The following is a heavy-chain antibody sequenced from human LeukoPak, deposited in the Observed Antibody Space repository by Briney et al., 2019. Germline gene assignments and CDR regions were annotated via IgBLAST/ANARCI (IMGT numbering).Heavy chain of an antibody. CDR3: AQPSATWFDP. Sequence: ASVKVSCKASGGTFSSYASSWVRQAPGQGLEWMGGIIPIFGTANYAQKFQGRVTITADKSTSTAYMELSSLRSEDTAVYYCAQPSATWFDPWGQGTLVTVSS. V-gene: IGHV1-69*06. CDR1: GGTFSSYA. CDR2: IIPIFGTA. D-gene: IGHD2-15*01. J-gene: IGHJ5*02.